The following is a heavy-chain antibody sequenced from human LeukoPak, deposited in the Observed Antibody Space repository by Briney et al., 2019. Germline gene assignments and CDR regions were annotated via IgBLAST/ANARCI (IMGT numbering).Heavy chain of an antibody. J-gene: IGHJ4*02. D-gene: IGHD6-13*01. V-gene: IGHV3-23*01. CDR1: GFTFSTYA. Sequence: PPGGSLRLSCAASGFTFSTYAMGWVRQAPGKGLDWVATINDSGGRTHYADSVKGRFTISRDNSKNTLYLQINSLRAEDTAIYYCDAADYWGQGTLVTVSS. CDR3: DAADY. CDR2: INDSGGRT.